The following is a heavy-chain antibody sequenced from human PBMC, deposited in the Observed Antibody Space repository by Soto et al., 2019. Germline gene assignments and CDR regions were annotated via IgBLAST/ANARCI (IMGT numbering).Heavy chain of an antibody. J-gene: IGHJ4*02. CDR1: GFTLGDYA. V-gene: IGHV3-49*03. Sequence: GGSLRLSCTAYGFTLGDYAMSWFRQAPGKGLEWVGFIRSKAYGGTTEYAASVKGRFTISRDDSKSIAYLQMNSLKTEDTAVYYCTRGAGDDYDSSGYSENNYCGQGTMV. CDR2: IRSKAYGGTT. D-gene: IGHD3-22*01. CDR3: TRGAGDDYDSSGYSENNY.